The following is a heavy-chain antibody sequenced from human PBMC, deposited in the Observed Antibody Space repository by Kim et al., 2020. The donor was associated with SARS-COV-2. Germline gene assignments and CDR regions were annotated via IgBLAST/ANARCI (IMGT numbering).Heavy chain of an antibody. CDR3: TRGSDGSGSS. J-gene: IGHJ4*02. CDR2: IKTKGNMYAT. D-gene: IGHD3-10*01. V-gene: IGHV3-73*01. CDR1: GFSFSASA. Sequence: GGSLRLSCADSGFSFSASAIQWVRQASGQGLEWIGRIKTKGNMYATVYAASMRGRFIISRDDSRNTAYLQMNSLKTDDTAVYYCTRGSDGSGSSWGEGTL.